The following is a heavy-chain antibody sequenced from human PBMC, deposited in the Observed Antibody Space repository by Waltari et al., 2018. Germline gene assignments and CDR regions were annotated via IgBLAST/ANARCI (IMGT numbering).Heavy chain of an antibody. J-gene: IGHJ6*02. D-gene: IGHD6-19*01. Sequence: ASGFTFGDYAMSWFRQAPGKGLEWVGFIRSKAYGGTTEYAASVKGRFTISRDDSKSIAYLQMNSLKTEDTAVYYCTRISGWYGYYYYYGMDVWGQGTTVTVSS. CDR2: IRSKAYGGTT. CDR3: TRISGWYGYYYYYGMDV. V-gene: IGHV3-49*03. CDR1: GFTFGDYA.